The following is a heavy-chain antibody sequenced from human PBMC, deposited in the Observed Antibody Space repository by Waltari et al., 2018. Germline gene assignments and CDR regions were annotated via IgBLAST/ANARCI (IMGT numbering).Heavy chain of an antibody. D-gene: IGHD3-10*01. CDR1: GGSISGNSFS. V-gene: IGHV4-39*07. CDR3: ARLPYNNIYFYYYMDV. J-gene: IGHJ6*03. Sequence: QLQLQESGPGLVQPSETLSLTCSVAGGSISGNSFSWGWIRQPPGKGLEWIGTIYYAGISFYNPSLQSRVTMSVGTSEDHFSLRLTSVTAADTAIYYCARLPYNNIYFYYYMDVWGKGTTVTVSS. CDR2: IYYAGIS.